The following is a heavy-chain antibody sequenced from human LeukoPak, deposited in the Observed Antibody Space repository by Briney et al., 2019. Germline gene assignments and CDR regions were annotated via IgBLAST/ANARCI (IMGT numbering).Heavy chain of an antibody. J-gene: IGHJ4*02. CDR3: AKGSIFGVVPHDY. CDR1: GFTLNNYA. Sequence: GGSLRLSCAASGFTLNNYAMSWVRQAPGKGLEWVSATSSSDTGTYHADSVRGRFTISRDNSKNTLYLQMNSLRAEDAAVYYCAKGSIFGVVPHDYWGQGTLVTVSS. D-gene: IGHD3-3*01. V-gene: IGHV3-23*01. CDR2: TSSSDTGT.